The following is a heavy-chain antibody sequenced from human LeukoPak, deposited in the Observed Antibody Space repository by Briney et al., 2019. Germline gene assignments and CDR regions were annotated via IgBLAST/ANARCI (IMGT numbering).Heavy chain of an antibody. CDR3: AREGRLRYFDWLGNWFDP. CDR1: GYTFTGYY. CDR2: INPNSGGT. D-gene: IGHD3-9*01. Sequence: ASVKVSCKASGYTFTGYYMHWVRQAPGQGLEWMGWINPNSGGTNYAQKFQGRVTMTRDTSISTAYMELSRLRSDGTAVYYCAREGRLRYFDWLGNWFDPWGQGTLVTVSS. J-gene: IGHJ5*02. V-gene: IGHV1-2*02.